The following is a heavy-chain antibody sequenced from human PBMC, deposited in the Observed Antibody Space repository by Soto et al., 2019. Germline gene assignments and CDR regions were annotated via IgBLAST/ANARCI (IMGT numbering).Heavy chain of an antibody. D-gene: IGHD6-25*01. V-gene: IGHV3-23*01. CDR3: AKHLPTKKKQRLWAAAFHI. CDR2: VTGRASST. Sequence: EVRLLESGGGLVQPGGSLRLSCFASGFTFPNYAMSWVRQAPGKGLEWVSVVTGRASSTYYADSVEGRFTISGDNSRNTLFLQMNSLGAEDTAVYYCAKHLPTKKKQRLWAAAFHIWGQGTMLTVSS. J-gene: IGHJ3*02. CDR1: GFTFPNYA.